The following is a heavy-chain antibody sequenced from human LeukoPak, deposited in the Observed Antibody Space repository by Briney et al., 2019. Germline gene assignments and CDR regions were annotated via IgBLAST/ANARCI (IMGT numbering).Heavy chain of an antibody. V-gene: IGHV3-15*01. CDR1: RFTFSNAW. CDR3: TTEGYTYGYHSFDI. CDR2: IKSKTSGGTT. J-gene: IGHJ3*02. Sequence: PGGSLRLSCAASRFTFSNAWMSCVRQAPGKGLEWVGRIKSKTSGGTTDYAAPVKGRFAISREDSKNTLYLQMNSLKTEDAAVYYCTTEGYTYGYHSFDIWGQATMLTVSS. D-gene: IGHD5-18*01.